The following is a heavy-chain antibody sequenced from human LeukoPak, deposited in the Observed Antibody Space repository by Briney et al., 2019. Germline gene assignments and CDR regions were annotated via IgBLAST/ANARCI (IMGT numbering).Heavy chain of an antibody. CDR1: GFTFSSYW. CDR2: IKQDGSEK. CDR3: ARDPWGSSWYGGSDY. V-gene: IGHV3-7*01. J-gene: IGHJ4*02. D-gene: IGHD6-13*01. Sequence: GSLRLSCAASGFTFSSYWMSWVRQAPGKGLEWVANIKQDGSEKYYVDSVKGRFTISRDNAKNTLYLQMNSLRAEDTAVYYCARDPWGSSWYGGSDYWGQGTLVTVSS.